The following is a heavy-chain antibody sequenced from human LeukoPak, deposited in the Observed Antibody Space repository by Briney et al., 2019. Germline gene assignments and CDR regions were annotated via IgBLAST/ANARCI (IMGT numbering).Heavy chain of an antibody. Sequence: SETLSLTCTVSGGSISSYYWSWIRQPPGKGLEWIGYIYYSGSTNYNPSLKSRVTISVDTSKNQFSLKLSSVTAADTAVYYCARTKLGYCSSTSCAYFDYWGQGTLVTVSS. J-gene: IGHJ4*02. V-gene: IGHV4-59*01. CDR1: GGSISSYY. CDR3: ARTKLGYCSSTSCAYFDY. CDR2: IYYSGST. D-gene: IGHD2-2*01.